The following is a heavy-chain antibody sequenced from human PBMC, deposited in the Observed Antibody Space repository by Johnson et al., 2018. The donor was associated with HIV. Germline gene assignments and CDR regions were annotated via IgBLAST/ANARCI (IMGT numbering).Heavy chain of an antibody. CDR1: EFTFGSYG. CDR2: IRYDGTNK. CDR3: ARSPGWHAFDI. V-gene: IGHV3-30*02. D-gene: IGHD2-15*01. J-gene: IGHJ3*02. Sequence: VQLVESGGGVVQPGGSLRLSCAASEFTFGSYGMHWVRQAPGKGLEWVAFIRYDGTNKYYPGSVKGRFTISRENAKNSLYLQMNSLRAGYTAVYYCARSPGWHAFDIWGQGTMVTVSS.